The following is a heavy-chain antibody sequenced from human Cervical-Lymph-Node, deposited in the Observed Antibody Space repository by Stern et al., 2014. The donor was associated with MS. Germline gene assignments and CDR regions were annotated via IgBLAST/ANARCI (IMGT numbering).Heavy chain of an antibody. V-gene: IGHV3-30*18. CDR1: GFTFGSCA. CDR2: VSYDGSNK. J-gene: IGHJ5*02. D-gene: IGHD2/OR15-2a*01. CDR3: AKDRQYLTYVFDH. Sequence: DQLVESGGGVVQPGRPLRLSCAASGFTFGSCAMHWVRQAPGKGLEWAAVVSYDGSNKYYANSVKGRFTVARDSSQNTLHLQMSSLRAEDTAVYYCAKDRQYLTYVFDHWGQGSLVTVSS.